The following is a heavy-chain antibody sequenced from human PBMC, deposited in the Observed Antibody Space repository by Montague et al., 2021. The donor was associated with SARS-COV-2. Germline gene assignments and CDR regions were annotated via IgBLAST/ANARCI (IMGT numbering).Heavy chain of an antibody. CDR3: ARAFTDWLRYYGMDV. D-gene: IGHD3-9*01. CDR1: GGSISSSSYY. Sequence: SETRSLTCTVSGGSISSSSYYWGWIRQPPGKGLEWIGSIYYSGXTXYXXXXKXRVTISVDTSKNQFSLKLSSVTAADTAVYYCARAFTDWLRYYGMDVWGQGTTVTVSS. CDR2: IYYSGXT. V-gene: IGHV4-39*01. J-gene: IGHJ6*02.